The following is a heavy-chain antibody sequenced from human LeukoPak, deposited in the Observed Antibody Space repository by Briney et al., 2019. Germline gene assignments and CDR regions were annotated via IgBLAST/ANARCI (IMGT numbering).Heavy chain of an antibody. CDR3: AKVYKGSSWYSGPFDY. D-gene: IGHD6-13*01. CDR2: IIPILGIA. Sequence: SVKVSCKASGGTFSSYAISWVRQAPGQGLEWMGRIIPILGIANYAQKFQGRVTITADKSTSTAYMELSSLRAEDTAVYYCAKVYKGSSWYSGPFDYWGQGTLVTVSS. CDR1: GGTFSSYA. J-gene: IGHJ4*02. V-gene: IGHV1-69*04.